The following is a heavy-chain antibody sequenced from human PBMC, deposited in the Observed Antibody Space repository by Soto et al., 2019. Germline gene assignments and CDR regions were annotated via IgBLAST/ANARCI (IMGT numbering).Heavy chain of an antibody. CDR2: ISSNGGST. Sequence: PGGSLRLSCAASGFTFSSYAMHWVRQAPGKGLEYVSAISSNGGSTYYANSVKGRFTISRDNSKNTLYLQMGSLRAEDMAVYYCAREASRYCSSTSCYAWAPFDYWGQGTLVTVSS. V-gene: IGHV3-64*01. J-gene: IGHJ4*02. D-gene: IGHD2-2*01. CDR1: GFTFSSYA. CDR3: AREASRYCSSTSCYAWAPFDY.